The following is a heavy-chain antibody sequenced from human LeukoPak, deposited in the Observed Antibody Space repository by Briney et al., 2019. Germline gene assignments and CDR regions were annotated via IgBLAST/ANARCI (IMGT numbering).Heavy chain of an antibody. J-gene: IGHJ4*02. CDR2: IKSKTDGGTT. V-gene: IGHV3-15*01. D-gene: IGHD2-15*01. Sequence: GGSLRLSCAASGFTFSMAWMSWVRQAPGKGLAGVGRIKSKTDGGTTDHAAHVKGRFTISRDDSKKTLFLQMNSLNTEDTAVYYCTTDEHVCRYWSDDTCYSWVDYWGQGTLVSVSS. CDR1: GFTFSMAW. CDR3: TTDEHVCRYWSDDTCYSWVDY.